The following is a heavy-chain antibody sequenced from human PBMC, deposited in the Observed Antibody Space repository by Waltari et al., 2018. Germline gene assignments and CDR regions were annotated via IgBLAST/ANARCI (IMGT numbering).Heavy chain of an antibody. CDR3: ARGPYYDCWSGYYAH. Sequence: QVQLQQWGAGLLKPSETLSLTCAVYGGSFSGYYWSWIRQPPGQGLEWIGEINHSGRTNYKPSRKSRVTISVDTSKNQFSLKLSCVTAADTAVYYCARGPYYDCWSGYYAHWGQGTLVTVSS. CDR2: INHSGRT. J-gene: IGHJ4*02. CDR1: GGSFSGYY. D-gene: IGHD3-3*01. V-gene: IGHV4-34*01.